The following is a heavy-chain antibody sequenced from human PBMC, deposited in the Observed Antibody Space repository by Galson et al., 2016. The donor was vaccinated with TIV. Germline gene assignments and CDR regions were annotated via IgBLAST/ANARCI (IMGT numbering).Heavy chain of an antibody. CDR3: ARGSGDTYYYYFGMDV. J-gene: IGHJ6*02. CDR2: IIPIFGTA. V-gene: IGHV1-69*13. CDR1: GATFNKYA. D-gene: IGHD4-17*01. Sequence: SVKVSCKASGATFNKYAISWVRQAPGQGLEWMGGIIPIFGTAHYAQKFQGRVTITADEFPSAAYMELNSLRSEDTAVYYCARGSGDTYYYYFGMDVWGQGTTVTVSS.